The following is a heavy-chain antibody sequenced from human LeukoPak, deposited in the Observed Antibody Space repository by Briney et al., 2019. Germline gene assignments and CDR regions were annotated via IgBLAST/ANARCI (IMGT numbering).Heavy chain of an antibody. V-gene: IGHV3-23*01. CDR1: GFTFNNYA. CDR3: ARHPGARWFFDL. J-gene: IGHJ2*01. CDR2: ISRSGGNK. D-gene: IGHD7-27*01. Sequence: PGGSLRLSCAASGFTFNNYAMDWVRQAPGKGLEWVALISRSGGNKYYADSVKGRFTISRDNSKNTLYLQITSLRAEDTAVYYCARHPGARWFFDLWGRGTLVTVSS.